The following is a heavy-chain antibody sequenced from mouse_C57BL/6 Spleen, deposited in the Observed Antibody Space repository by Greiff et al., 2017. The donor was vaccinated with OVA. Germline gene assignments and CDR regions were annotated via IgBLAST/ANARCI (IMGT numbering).Heavy chain of an antibody. Sequence: EVQWVESGGGLVKPGGSLKLSCAASGFTFSSYAMSWVRQTPEKRLEWVATISDGGSYTYYPDNVKGRFTISRDNAKNNLYLQMSHLKSEDTAMYYCARDLDYDDGFDYWGQGTTLTVSS. CDR3: ARDLDYDDGFDY. CDR1: GFTFSSYA. D-gene: IGHD2-4*01. V-gene: IGHV5-4*01. J-gene: IGHJ2*01. CDR2: ISDGGSYT.